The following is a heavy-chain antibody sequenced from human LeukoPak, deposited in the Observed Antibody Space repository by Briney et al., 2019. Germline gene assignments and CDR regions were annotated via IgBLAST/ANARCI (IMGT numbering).Heavy chain of an antibody. Sequence: SETLSLTCTVSGGSISSGSYYWTWIRQPAGKGLEWIGHIYSSGSTYYNPSLQSRVTISVDTSKNQFSLKLSSVAAADTAVYFCARGPYSYDSSGAFDIWGQGTMVTVSS. CDR3: ARGPYSYDSSGAFDI. V-gene: IGHV4-61*09. D-gene: IGHD3-22*01. CDR1: GGSISSGSYY. CDR2: IYSSGST. J-gene: IGHJ3*02.